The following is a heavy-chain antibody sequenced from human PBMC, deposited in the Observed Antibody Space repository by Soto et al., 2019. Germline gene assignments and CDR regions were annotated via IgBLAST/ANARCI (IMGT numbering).Heavy chain of an antibody. CDR2: ISYDGSNK. CDR1: GFTFSSYG. Sequence: GGSLRLSCAASGFTFSSYGMHWVRQAPGKGLEWVAVISYDGSNKYYADSVKGRFTISRDNSKNTLYLQMNSLRAEDTAVYYCANGLVPDYYGSGSSFGGDYCGQGTLVTVSS. J-gene: IGHJ4*02. V-gene: IGHV3-30*18. CDR3: ANGLVPDYYGSGSSFGGDY. D-gene: IGHD3-10*01.